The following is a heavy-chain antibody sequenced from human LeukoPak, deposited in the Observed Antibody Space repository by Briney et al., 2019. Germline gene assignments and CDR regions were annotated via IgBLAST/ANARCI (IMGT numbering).Heavy chain of an antibody. CDR1: GYRFTSYA. V-gene: IGHV7-4-1*02. J-gene: IGHJ6*03. CDR2: INTNTGNS. CDR3: ARGRGGSTLYYYYYMDV. Sequence: ASVKVSCKASGYRFTSYAMNWVRQAPGQGFEWMGWINTNTGNSTYAQGFTGRYVFSLDTSVSTAYLQISSLKAEDTAVYYCARGRGGSTLYYYYYMDVWGKGTTVTVSS. D-gene: IGHD6-13*01.